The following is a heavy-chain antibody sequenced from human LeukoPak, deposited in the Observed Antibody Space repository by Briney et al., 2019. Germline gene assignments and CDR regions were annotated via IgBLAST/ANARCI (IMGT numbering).Heavy chain of an antibody. CDR3: AREGLGGLYFDY. J-gene: IGHJ4*02. D-gene: IGHD3-16*01. CDR1: GGSISSGGYA. V-gene: IGHV4-30-2*01. CDR2: MYPDGSD. Sequence: KPSETLSLTCAVSGGSISSGGYAWSWIRQTPGKGPEWVGYMYPDGSDYYRSSLKSRVIISLDTSKNQFSLKLNSVTAADTAVYYCAREGLGGLYFDYWGQGTLVTVSS.